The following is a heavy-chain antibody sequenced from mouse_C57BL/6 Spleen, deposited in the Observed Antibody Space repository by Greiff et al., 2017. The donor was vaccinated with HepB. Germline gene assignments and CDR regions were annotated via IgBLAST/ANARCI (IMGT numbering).Heavy chain of an antibody. J-gene: IGHJ3*01. CDR2: ISYSGST. Sequence: EVKLIESGPGMVKPSQSLSLTCTVTGYSITSGYDWHWIRHFPGNKLEWMGYISYSGSTNYNPSLKSRISITHDTSKNHFFLKLNSVTTEDTATYYCARGGPTVPLFAYWGQGTLVTVSA. CDR3: ARGGPTVPLFAY. CDR1: GYSITSGYD. D-gene: IGHD5-1*01. V-gene: IGHV3-1*01.